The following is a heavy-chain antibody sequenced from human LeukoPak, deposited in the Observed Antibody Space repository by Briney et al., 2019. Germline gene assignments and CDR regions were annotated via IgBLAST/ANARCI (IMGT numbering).Heavy chain of an antibody. CDR3: ARDPHYDSSGYYYVVRYFDY. CDR2: ISAYNGNT. D-gene: IGHD3-22*01. CDR1: GYTFTSYG. Sequence: ASVKVSCKASGYTFTSYGISWVRQAPGQGLEWMGWISAYNGNTNYAQKLQGRVTMTTDTSTSTAYMELRSLRPDDTAVYYCARDPHYDSSGYYYVVRYFDYWGQGTLVTVSS. J-gene: IGHJ4*02. V-gene: IGHV1-18*01.